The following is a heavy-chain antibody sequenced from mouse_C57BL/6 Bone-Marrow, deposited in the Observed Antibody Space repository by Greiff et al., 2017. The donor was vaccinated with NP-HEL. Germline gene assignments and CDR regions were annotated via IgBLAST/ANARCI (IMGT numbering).Heavy chain of an antibody. V-gene: IGHV10-1*01. CDR1: GFSFNTYA. CDR3: VRRGYGSSYGFAY. CDR2: IRSKSNNYAT. D-gene: IGHD1-1*01. Sequence: EVQLQQSGGGLVQPKGSLKLSCAASGFSFNTYAMNWVRQAPGKGLEWVARIRSKSNNYATYYADSVKDRFTISRDDSESMLYLQMNNLKTEDTAMYYCVRRGYGSSYGFAYWGQGTLVTVSA. J-gene: IGHJ3*01.